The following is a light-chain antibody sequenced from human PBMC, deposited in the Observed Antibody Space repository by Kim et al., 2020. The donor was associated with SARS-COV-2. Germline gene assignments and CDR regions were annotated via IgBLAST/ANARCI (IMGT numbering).Light chain of an antibody. J-gene: IGKJ1*01. CDR3: QQYGTSLWT. CDR2: GAS. V-gene: IGKV3-20*01. Sequence: EIVLTQSPGTLSLSPGERATLSCRASQSVSSTYLAWYQQKPGRAPRLLIYGASSRATGIPDRFSGSGSGTDFTLTISRLEPEDFAVYYCQQYGTSLWTFGQGTKVDIK. CDR1: QSVSSTY.